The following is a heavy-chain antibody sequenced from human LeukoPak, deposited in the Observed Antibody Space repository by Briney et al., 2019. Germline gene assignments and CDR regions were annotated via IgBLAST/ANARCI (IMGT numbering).Heavy chain of an antibody. J-gene: IGHJ4*02. CDR3: ARGGVTTIAQYDY. V-gene: IGHV4-59*01. Sequence: SETLSLTCTVSGGSIISYFWRWLRQPPGKGPEWIGYIFDSGTTNYNPSTNYNPSLKSRVTVSLDTSKNHFSHKLSSVTAADTAVYFFARGGVTTIAQYDYWGQGILVTVSS. CDR2: IFDSGTTNYNPST. CDR1: GGSIISYF. D-gene: IGHD5-12*01.